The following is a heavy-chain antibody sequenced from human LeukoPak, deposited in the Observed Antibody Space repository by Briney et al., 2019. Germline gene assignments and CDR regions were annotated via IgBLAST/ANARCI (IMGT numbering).Heavy chain of an antibody. V-gene: IGHV3-21*05. CDR3: ARDLGWGTSSAYLDY. J-gene: IGHJ4*02. CDR2: ISSSSSYI. D-gene: IGHD3-22*01. CDR1: GFTVSSNY. Sequence: GGSLRLSRAASGFTVSSNYMSWVRQAPGKGLEWVSYISSSSSYIYYADSVKGRFTISRDNTRNSLYLQMNSLRAEDTAVFYCARDLGWGTSSAYLDYWGQGTLVTVSS.